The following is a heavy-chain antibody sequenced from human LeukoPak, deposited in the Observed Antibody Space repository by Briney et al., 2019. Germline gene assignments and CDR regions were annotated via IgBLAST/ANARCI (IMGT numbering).Heavy chain of an antibody. V-gene: IGHV1-2*02. Sequence: ASMKVSCKSSGFTFTDSYIRWVRQAPGQGLEWMGYIGPHSSATSSPQEFQGRVTMTRDTSMSTAYMELTRLTSDDTAVYYCAREGNGLLSKDFDYWGQGTLVTVSS. CDR3: AREGNGLLSKDFDY. CDR2: IGPHSSAT. J-gene: IGHJ4*02. CDR1: GFTFTDSY. D-gene: IGHD2/OR15-2a*01.